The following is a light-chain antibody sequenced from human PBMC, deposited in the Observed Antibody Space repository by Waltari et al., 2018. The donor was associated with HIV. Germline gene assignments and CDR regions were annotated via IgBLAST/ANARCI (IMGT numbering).Light chain of an antibody. V-gene: IGLV1-44*01. CDR2: SDN. Sequence: QSVLTQPPSASGTPGQRVAISSSGSSSKTGSNVVNGYQQLPGAAPKLLFYSDNQRPSGVPDRFSGSRSGTSASLAISGLQSGDEADYYCAAWDDSLNGPLFGGGTKLTFL. CDR1: SSKTGSNV. CDR3: AAWDDSLNGPL. J-gene: IGLJ3*02.